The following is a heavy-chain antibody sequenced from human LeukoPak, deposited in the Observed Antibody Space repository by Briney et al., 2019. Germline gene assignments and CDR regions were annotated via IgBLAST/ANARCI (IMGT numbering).Heavy chain of an antibody. Sequence: GGSLRLSCAASQLPFSDHWMSWVRQAPGKGLEWVANIDQNGCMKFYVDSVKGRFTISRDNAQNSLFLQMNSLRAEDTAVYYCARDRTARGWLTYYFDYWGQGALVTVSS. J-gene: IGHJ4*02. CDR3: ARDRTARGWLTYYFDY. V-gene: IGHV3-7*01. CDR1: QLPFSDHW. CDR2: IDQNGCMK. D-gene: IGHD6-19*01.